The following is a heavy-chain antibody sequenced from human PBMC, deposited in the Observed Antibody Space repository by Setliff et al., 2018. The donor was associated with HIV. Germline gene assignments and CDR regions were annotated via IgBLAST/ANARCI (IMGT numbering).Heavy chain of an antibody. CDR3: ARAPPRITIFGVVVSSDYYNYYMDV. D-gene: IGHD3-3*01. J-gene: IGHJ6*03. V-gene: IGHV7-4-1*02. Sequence: GASVKVSCKASEYSFSNYAMNWVRQAPGQGLEWMGWININTGNPTYAQGFTGRLVFSLDTSVSTAFLQISSLQAEDTAVYYCARAPPRITIFGVVVSSDYYNYYMDVWGKGTTVTVSS. CDR2: ININTGNP. CDR1: EYSFSNYA.